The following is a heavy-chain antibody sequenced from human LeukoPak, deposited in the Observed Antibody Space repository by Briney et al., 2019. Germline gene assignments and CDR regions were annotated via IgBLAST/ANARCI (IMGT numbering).Heavy chain of an antibody. J-gene: IGHJ4*02. CDR1: GYTFIDYY. CDR3: ARENIGYCSSTSCPHFEY. D-gene: IGHD2-2*01. Sequence: ASVKVSCKASGYTFIDYYTHWVRQAPGQGLEWMGWINPNSGGTNYAQKFQGRVTMTRDTSISTTYMDLSRLRSDDTAVYYCARENIGYCSSTSCPHFEYWGQGTLVTVSS. V-gene: IGHV1-2*02. CDR2: INPNSGGT.